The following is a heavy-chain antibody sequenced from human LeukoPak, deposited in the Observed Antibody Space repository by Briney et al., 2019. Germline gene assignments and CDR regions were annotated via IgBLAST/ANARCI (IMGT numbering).Heavy chain of an antibody. V-gene: IGHV4-59*01. CDR3: ARDLMDSSSWSGFDY. Sequence: PSETLSLTCTVSGGSISSYYWSWIRQPPGKGLEWIGYIYYSGSTNYNPSLKSRVTISVDTSKNQFSLKLSPVTAADTAVYYCARDLMDSSSWSGFDYWGQGTLVTVSS. CDR2: IYYSGST. J-gene: IGHJ4*02. CDR1: GGSISSYY. D-gene: IGHD6-13*01.